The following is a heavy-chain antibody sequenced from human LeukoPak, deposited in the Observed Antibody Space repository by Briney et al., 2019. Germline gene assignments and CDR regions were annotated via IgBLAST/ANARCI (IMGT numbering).Heavy chain of an antibody. Sequence: ASVKVSCKVSGYTLTELSMHWVRQAPGKGLEWMGGFDPEDGETIYAQKFQGRVTMTEDTSTDTAYMELSSLRSEDTAVYYCAREKGSVVITTATGIDYWGQGTLVTVSS. V-gene: IGHV1-24*01. CDR1: GYTLTELS. CDR2: FDPEDGET. CDR3: AREKGSVVITTATGIDY. J-gene: IGHJ4*02. D-gene: IGHD3-22*01.